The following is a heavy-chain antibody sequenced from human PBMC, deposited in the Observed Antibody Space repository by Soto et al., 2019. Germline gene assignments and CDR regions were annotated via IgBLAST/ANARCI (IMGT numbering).Heavy chain of an antibody. CDR1: GGSISSYY. J-gene: IGHJ4*02. Sequence: SETLSLTCTVSGGSISSYYWSWIRQPPGKGLEWIGYIYYSGSTNYNPSLKSRVTISVDTSKNQFSLKLSSVTAADTAVYYCARVRHGHFDCWGQGTLVTVSS. CDR3: ARVRHGHFDC. V-gene: IGHV4-59*01. CDR2: IYYSGST. D-gene: IGHD6-25*01.